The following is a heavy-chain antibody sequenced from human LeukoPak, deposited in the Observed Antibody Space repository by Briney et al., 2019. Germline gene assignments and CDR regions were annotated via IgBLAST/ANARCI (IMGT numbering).Heavy chain of an antibody. CDR3: ARGGKQSPPFDY. J-gene: IGHJ4*02. CDR2: ISSSSSYI. CDR1: GFTFSSYS. V-gene: IGHV3-21*01. Sequence: GGSLRLTCAASGFTFSSYSMNWVRQAPGKGLEWVSSISSSSSYIYYADSVKGRFTISRDNAKNSLYLQMNSLRAEDTAVYYCARGGKQSPPFDYWGQGTLVTVSS. D-gene: IGHD6-19*01.